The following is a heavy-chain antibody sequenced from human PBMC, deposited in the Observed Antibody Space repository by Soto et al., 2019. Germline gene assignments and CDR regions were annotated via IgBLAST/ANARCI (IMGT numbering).Heavy chain of an antibody. CDR2: ITGSRRTT. Sequence: GGSLRLSCAGSGVTVSTYVMSWHRQAPGRGLEWVSAITGSRRTTYYAESVKGRFIISKDNYQSTLYLQMNSLRPEDTAIYYCAKDRCLAIVLEPAAIFDSWGRGALVTFSS. V-gene: IGHV3-23*01. CDR1: GVTVSTYV. J-gene: IGHJ5*01. CDR3: AKDRCLAIVLEPAAIFDS. D-gene: IGHD2-2*02.